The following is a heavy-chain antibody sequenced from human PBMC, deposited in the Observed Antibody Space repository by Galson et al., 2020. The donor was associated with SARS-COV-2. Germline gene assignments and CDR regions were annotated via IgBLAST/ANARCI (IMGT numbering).Heavy chain of an antibody. V-gene: IGHV3-23*01. CDR3: ATRLTTFDY. CDR1: GFTFSTYA. J-gene: IGHJ4*02. D-gene: IGHD4-17*01. CDR2: ISASGGGT. Sequence: TGGSLRLSCAASGFTFSTYAMSWVRQAPGKGLEWVSGISASGGGTYYADSVKGRFTISRDNSKNTLYLQMNSLRAEDTAVYYCATRLTTFDYWGQGTLVTVSS.